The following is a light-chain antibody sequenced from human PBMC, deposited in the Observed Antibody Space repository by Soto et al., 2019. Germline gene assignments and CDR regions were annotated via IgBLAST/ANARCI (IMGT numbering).Light chain of an antibody. Sequence: SVLTPPPSVSGSPGESGTISCPVTSSGIGGYDYVSWYQQYPGKTPKLMIFEVTKRPSGVPDRFSGSKSGNTASLTVSGLQAEDEADYYCLSYAGTAYVFGTGTKCTVL. V-gene: IGLV2-8*01. CDR3: LSYAGTAYV. CDR2: EVT. J-gene: IGLJ1*01. CDR1: SSGIGGYDY.